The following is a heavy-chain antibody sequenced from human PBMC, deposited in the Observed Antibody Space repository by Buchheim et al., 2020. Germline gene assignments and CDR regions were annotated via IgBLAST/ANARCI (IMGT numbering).Heavy chain of an antibody. J-gene: IGHJ6*02. D-gene: IGHD3-3*01. V-gene: IGHV3-30*18. CDR2: ISYDGSNK. CDR1: GFTFSSYG. CDR3: AKDGASLVSPGLRFLEWLPLDYYYGMDV. Sequence: QVQLVESGGGVVQPGRSLRLSCAASGFTFSSYGMHWVRQAPGKGLEWVAVISYDGSNKYYADSVKGRFTISRDNSKNTLYLQMNSLRAEDTAVYYCAKDGASLVSPGLRFLEWLPLDYYYGMDVWGQGTT.